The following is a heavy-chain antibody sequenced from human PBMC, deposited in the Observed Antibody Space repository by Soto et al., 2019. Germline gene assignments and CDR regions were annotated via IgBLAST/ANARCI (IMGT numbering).Heavy chain of an antibody. CDR3: VRGANFWSGYNYYYGMDV. CDR2: IWYDGSNK. CDR1: GFTFSSYG. V-gene: IGHV3-33*01. D-gene: IGHD3-3*01. Sequence: VGSLRLSCAASGFTFSSYGMHWVRQAPGKGLEWVAVIWYDGSNKYYADSVKGRFTISRDNSKNTLYLQMNSLRAEDTAVYYCVRGANFWSGYNYYYGMDVWGQGTTVTVSS. J-gene: IGHJ6*02.